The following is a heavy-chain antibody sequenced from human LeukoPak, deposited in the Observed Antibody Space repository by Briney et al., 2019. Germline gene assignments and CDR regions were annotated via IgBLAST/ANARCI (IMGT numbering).Heavy chain of an antibody. V-gene: IGHV6-1*01. CDR1: GDSVSSNSAA. D-gene: IGHD2-2*01. CDR2: TYYRSKWYN. CDR3: ARANSGDIVVVPAAPLFDY. Sequence: SQTLSLTCAISGDSVSSNSAAWNWIRQSPSRGLEWLGRTYYRSKWYNDYAVSVKSRITINPDTSKNQFSLQLNPVTPEDTAVYYCARANSGDIVVVPAAPLFDYWGQGTLVTVSS. J-gene: IGHJ4*02.